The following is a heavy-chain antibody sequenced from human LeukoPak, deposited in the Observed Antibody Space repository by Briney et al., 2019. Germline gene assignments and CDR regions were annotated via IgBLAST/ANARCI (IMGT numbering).Heavy chain of an antibody. V-gene: IGHV3-7*04. CDR3: ARDSDYSRSYYYFDY. J-gene: IGHJ4*02. D-gene: IGHD6-13*01. CDR1: GFTFSRYW. Sequence: GGSLRLSCAVSGFTFSRYWMSWVRQAPGKGLEWVANIKQDGSENNYVDSVKGRFTISRDNAKNSLYLQMNSLRAEDTAVYYCARDSDYSRSYYYFDYWGQGALVTVSS. CDR2: IKQDGSEN.